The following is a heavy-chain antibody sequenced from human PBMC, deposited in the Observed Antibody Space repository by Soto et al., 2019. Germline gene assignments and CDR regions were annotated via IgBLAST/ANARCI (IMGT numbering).Heavy chain of an antibody. V-gene: IGHV4-59*01. D-gene: IGHD2-2*03. CDR2: IYYSGST. Sequence: SETLSLTCTVSGGSISSYYWSWIRQPPGKGLEWIGYIYYSGSTNYNPSLKSRVTISVDTSKNQFSLKLSSVTAADTAVYYCARVDIVVVPAAMNPVPQGFDPWGQGTLVTVSS. CDR3: ARVDIVVVPAAMNPVPQGFDP. CDR1: GGSISSYY. J-gene: IGHJ5*02.